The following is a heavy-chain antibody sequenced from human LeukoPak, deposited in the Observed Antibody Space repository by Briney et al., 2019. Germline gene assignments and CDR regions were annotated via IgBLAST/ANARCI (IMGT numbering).Heavy chain of an antibody. Sequence: SGPTLVKPTQTLTLTCTFSGFSLSSSGVGVGWIRQPPGKALEWLAVIYWEDDKRFSPSLKSRLTITKDTSKNQVVLTMTNMDPVDTATYYCAHINFDYYDSSGYQFDYWGQGTLVTVSS. CDR2: IYWEDDK. D-gene: IGHD3-22*01. CDR1: GFSLSSSGVG. J-gene: IGHJ4*02. V-gene: IGHV2-5*02. CDR3: AHINFDYYDSSGYQFDY.